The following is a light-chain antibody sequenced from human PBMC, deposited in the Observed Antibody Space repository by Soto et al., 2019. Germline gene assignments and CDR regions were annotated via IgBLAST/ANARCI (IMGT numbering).Light chain of an antibody. CDR1: RSDIGAGYR. J-gene: IGLJ2*01. V-gene: IGLV1-40*01. CDR2: DNT. CDR3: QSYDRTLSAVV. Sequence: QPVLTQPPSLSGAPGQRVTISCTGSRSDIGAGYRVRWYQQVPGAAPKLLIYDNTNRPSGVSARFFGSKSGSSASLAITGLQAEDEADYYCQSYDRTLSAVVFGGGTQLTVL.